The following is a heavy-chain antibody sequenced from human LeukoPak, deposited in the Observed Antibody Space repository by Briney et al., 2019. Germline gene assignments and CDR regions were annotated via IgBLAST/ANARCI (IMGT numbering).Heavy chain of an antibody. V-gene: IGHV1-69*06. J-gene: IGHJ4*02. Sequence: ASVKVSCKASGGTFSSYAISWVRQAPGQGLEWMGGIIPIFGTANYAQKFLGRVTITADKSTSTAYMELSSLRSEDTAVYYCARGGDYCSSTSCYLWFDYWGQGTLVTVSS. D-gene: IGHD2-2*01. CDR3: ARGGDYCSSTSCYLWFDY. CDR2: IIPIFGTA. CDR1: GGTFSSYA.